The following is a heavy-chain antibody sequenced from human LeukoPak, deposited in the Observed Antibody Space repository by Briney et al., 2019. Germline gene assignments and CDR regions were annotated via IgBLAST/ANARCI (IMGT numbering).Heavy chain of an antibody. D-gene: IGHD6-13*01. CDR2: TYYRSKWYN. CDR1: GDSVSSNSAA. Sequence: SQTLSLTCAISGDSVSSNSAAWNWIRQSPSRGLEWLGRTYYRSKWYNDYAVSVKSRITINPDTSKNQFSLQLNSVTPEDTAVYYCARDPSRMAAAATYFDYWGQGTLVTVSS. J-gene: IGHJ4*02. V-gene: IGHV6-1*01. CDR3: ARDPSRMAAAATYFDY.